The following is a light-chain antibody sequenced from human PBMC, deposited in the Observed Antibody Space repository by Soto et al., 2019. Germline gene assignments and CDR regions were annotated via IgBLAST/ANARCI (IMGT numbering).Light chain of an antibody. Sequence: DIQMTQSPSTLSASAGDRVTITCRASQSISSWLAWYQQKPGKAPKLLIYAASTLQSGVPSRFSGSGSGTDFTLTISCLQSEDFATYYCQQYYSYPQTFGGGTKVDIK. CDR3: QQYYSYPQT. CDR2: AAS. J-gene: IGKJ4*01. V-gene: IGKV1-5*01. CDR1: QSISSW.